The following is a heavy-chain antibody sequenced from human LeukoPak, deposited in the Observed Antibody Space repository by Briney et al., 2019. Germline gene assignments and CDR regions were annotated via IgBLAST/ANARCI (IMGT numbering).Heavy chain of an antibody. D-gene: IGHD2-15*01. CDR2: ISYDGSNK. J-gene: IGHJ4*02. Sequence: GGSLRLSCAASGFTFSSYAMHWVRQAPGKGLEWVAVISYDGSNKYYADSVKGRFTISRDNSKNTLYLQMNSLRAEDTAVYYCAKGARGGSWMFDYWGQGTLVTVSS. CDR1: GFTFSSYA. CDR3: AKGARGGSWMFDY. V-gene: IGHV3-30*04.